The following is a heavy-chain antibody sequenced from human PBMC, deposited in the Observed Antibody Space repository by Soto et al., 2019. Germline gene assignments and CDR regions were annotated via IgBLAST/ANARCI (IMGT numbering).Heavy chain of an antibody. Sequence: GASVKVSCKASGYTFTGYYMHWVRQAPGQGLEWKGWINPNSGGTNYAQKFQGWVTMTRDTSISTAYMELSRLRSDDTAVFYCARTPPPADYGGNSCAFDIWGQGTMVTVSS. CDR3: ARTPPPADYGGNSCAFDI. V-gene: IGHV1-2*04. CDR1: GYTFTGYY. J-gene: IGHJ3*02. CDR2: INPNSGGT. D-gene: IGHD4-17*01.